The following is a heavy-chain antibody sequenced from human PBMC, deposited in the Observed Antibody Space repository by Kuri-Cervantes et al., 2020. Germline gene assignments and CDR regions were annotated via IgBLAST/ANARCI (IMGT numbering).Heavy chain of an antibody. CDR2: IYHSGST. D-gene: IGHD6-13*01. Sequence: SQTLSLTCVVSGGSLSGYYWSLIRQPPGKGLEWIGEIYHSGSTNYNPSLKSRVTISVDKSKNQFSLKLSSVTAADTAVYYCARGLRIAAFDWGQGTLVTVSS. J-gene: IGHJ4*02. CDR3: ARGLRIAAFD. CDR1: GGSLSGYY. V-gene: IGHV4-34*01.